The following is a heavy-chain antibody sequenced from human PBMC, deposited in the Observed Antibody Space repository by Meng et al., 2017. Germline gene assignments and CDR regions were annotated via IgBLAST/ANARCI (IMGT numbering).Heavy chain of an antibody. V-gene: IGHV3-23*01. CDR1: GFTFSSYA. CDR2: ISGSGGST. D-gene: IGHD3-16*02. Sequence: GESLKISCAASGFTFSSYAMSWVRQAPGQGLEWVSAISGSGGSTYYADSVKGRFTISRDNSKNTLYLQMNSLRAEDTAVYYCARGNYDYVWGSYRKFDYWGQGTLVTVSS. J-gene: IGHJ4*02. CDR3: ARGNYDYVWGSYRKFDY.